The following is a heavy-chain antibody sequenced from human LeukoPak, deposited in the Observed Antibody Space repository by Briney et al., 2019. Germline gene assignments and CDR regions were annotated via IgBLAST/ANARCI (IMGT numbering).Heavy chain of an antibody. V-gene: IGHV4-39*01. Sequence: SETLSLTCSVSGGSIRSNSNYWGWIRQPPGKGLEWIGSMYYSGSTYYNPSLKSRVTISVDTSKSQFSLKLSSVTAADTAVYYCAGLREGVVGAAFDYWGQGTLLTVSS. CDR1: GGSIRSNSNY. CDR2: MYYSGST. J-gene: IGHJ4*02. D-gene: IGHD1-26*01. CDR3: AGLREGVVGAAFDY.